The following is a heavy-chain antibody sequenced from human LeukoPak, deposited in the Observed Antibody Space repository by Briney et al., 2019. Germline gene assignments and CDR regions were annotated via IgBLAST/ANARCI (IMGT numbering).Heavy chain of an antibody. Sequence: GGSLRLSCGASGFISNMYAIHWVRQAPGKGLEWVAVISYDGSDEKDADFVKGRFTISRDSSKNTLSLQMNSLRVEDTAVYYCAREGQWGPHSPGNYHYMDVWGRGTTVTVSS. V-gene: IGHV3-30*04. J-gene: IGHJ6*03. CDR2: ISYDGSDE. D-gene: IGHD6-19*01. CDR3: AREGQWGPHSPGNYHYMDV. CDR1: GFISNMYA.